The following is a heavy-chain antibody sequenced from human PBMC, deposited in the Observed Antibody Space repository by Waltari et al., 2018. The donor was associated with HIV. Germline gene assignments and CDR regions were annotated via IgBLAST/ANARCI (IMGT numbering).Heavy chain of an antibody. Sequence: QVQLQERGAGQVKPTETLSLTCALHRATFTGYYWSWIRKTPGKGLEWIGEITHRGTSNYNPSLNVRLTMSIDTSKNQFSLKLTSVTAADTAVYYCARGPFYYDLGGAALVRSDYSYYYGLHARGQVTTVTVS. CDR1: RATFTGYY. D-gene: IGHD3-16*01. J-gene: IGHJ6*02. CDR3: ARGPFYYDLGGAALVRSDYSYYYGLHA. CDR2: ITHRGTS. V-gene: IGHV4-34*01.